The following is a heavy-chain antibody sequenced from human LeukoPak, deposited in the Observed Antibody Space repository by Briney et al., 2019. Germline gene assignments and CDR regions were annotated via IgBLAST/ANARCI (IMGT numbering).Heavy chain of an antibody. J-gene: IGHJ4*01. CDR1: GFTFSTCA. Sequence: GGSLRLSCTASGFTFSTCAMHWVRQAPGKGLEWVAIISYDETNEYYADSVKGRFTISRDNSKYTLYLQMSSLRAEDTAVYYCATCVRGGYVPCDYWGHGTLVTVAS. CDR2: ISYDETNE. V-gene: IGHV3-30-3*01. D-gene: IGHD2-15*01. CDR3: ATCVRGGYVPCDY.